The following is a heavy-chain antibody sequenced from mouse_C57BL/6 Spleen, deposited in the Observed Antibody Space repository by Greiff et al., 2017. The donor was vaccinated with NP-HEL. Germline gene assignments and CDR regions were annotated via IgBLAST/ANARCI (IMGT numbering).Heavy chain of an antibody. Sequence: VQLQQSGAELVKPGASVKLSCKASGYTFTSYWMHWVKQRPGQGLEWIGMIHPNSGSTNYNEKFKSKATLTVDKSSSTAYMQLSSLTSEDSAVYSWARKSYYYCSSSYYFDYLGQGTTLTVSS. CDR1: GYTFTSYW. CDR2: IHPNSGST. CDR3: ARKSYYYCSSSYYFDY. V-gene: IGHV1-64*01. D-gene: IGHD1-1*01. J-gene: IGHJ2*01.